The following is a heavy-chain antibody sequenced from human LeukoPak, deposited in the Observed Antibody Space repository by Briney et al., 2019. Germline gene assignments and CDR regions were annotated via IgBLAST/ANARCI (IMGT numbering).Heavy chain of an antibody. Sequence: ASVKVPCKASGDTFNTYGFTWVRQAPGQGLEWMGWISSYDGNTNYAQKFQDRVTMTTDTSTNTAYMDLRSLRSDDTAIYYCARTLDRTIAAAANDYWGQGTPVTVSS. CDR3: ARTLDRTIAAAANDY. D-gene: IGHD6-13*01. CDR1: GDTFNTYG. CDR2: ISSYDGNT. V-gene: IGHV1-18*01. J-gene: IGHJ4*02.